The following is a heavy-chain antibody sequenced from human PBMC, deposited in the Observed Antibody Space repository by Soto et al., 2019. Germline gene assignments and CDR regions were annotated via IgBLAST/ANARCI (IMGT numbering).Heavy chain of an antibody. Sequence: SQTLSLTCAISGDSVSSNSAAWNWIRQSPSRGLEWLGRTYYRSKWHNDYAVSVKSRIIIKPDTSKNQFSLQLTSVTPEDTAVYYCEGKNQWLESWGHGTLVTVSS. CDR2: TYYRSKWHN. CDR3: EGKNQWLES. CDR1: GDSVSSNSAA. D-gene: IGHD6-19*01. V-gene: IGHV6-1*01. J-gene: IGHJ5*01.